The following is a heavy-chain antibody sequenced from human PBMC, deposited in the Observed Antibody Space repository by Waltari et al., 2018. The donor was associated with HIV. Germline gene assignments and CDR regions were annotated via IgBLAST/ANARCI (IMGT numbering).Heavy chain of an antibody. J-gene: IGHJ6*02. D-gene: IGHD4-17*01. CDR1: GFTFNNHW. CDR3: ARDITRDYFGVYHFVFDV. V-gene: IGHV3-74*03. Sequence: VQLVESGGTQIRPGGSLRLSCVGSGFTFNNHWLHWVRKVPEKGLQWFGRSDRDGRRSTNEGLVKGRFSISRNNAKNSMYLQLTGLTVDDSAVYYCARDITRDYFGVYHFVFDVWGQGTTVSVSS. CDR2: SDRDGRRS.